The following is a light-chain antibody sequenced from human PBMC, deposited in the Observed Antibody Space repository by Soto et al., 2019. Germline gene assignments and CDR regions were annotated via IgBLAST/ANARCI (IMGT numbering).Light chain of an antibody. CDR3: QQYYSTPPT. Sequence: DIVMTQSPDSLAVSLGERATINCKSSQSVLYSSNNKNYLAWYQQKPGQPPKLLIYWASTRESGVPDRFSGSGCGTDFPLTISSLQAEDVAVYYCQQYYSTPPTFGQGTKVELK. J-gene: IGKJ1*01. CDR2: WAS. CDR1: QSVLYSSNNKNY. V-gene: IGKV4-1*01.